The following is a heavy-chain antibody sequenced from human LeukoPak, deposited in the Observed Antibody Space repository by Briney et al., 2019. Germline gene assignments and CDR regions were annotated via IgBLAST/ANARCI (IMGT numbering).Heavy chain of an antibody. CDR1: GGSISSSSYY. Sequence: SETLSLTCTVSGGSISSSSYYWGWIRQPPGKGLEWIGSIYYSGSTYYNPSLQSRVTISVDTSKNQFSLKLSSVTAADTAVYYCARVGYDAAAGDFDYWGQGTLVTVSS. CDR2: IYYSGST. D-gene: IGHD6-13*01. J-gene: IGHJ4*02. V-gene: IGHV4-39*01. CDR3: ARVGYDAAAGDFDY.